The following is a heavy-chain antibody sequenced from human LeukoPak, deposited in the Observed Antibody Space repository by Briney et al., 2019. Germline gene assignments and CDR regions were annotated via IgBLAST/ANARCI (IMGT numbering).Heavy chain of an antibody. CDR2: IYYSGST. CDR1: GDSVSIYY. CDR3: ARGADSSGYYSIFYFDY. V-gene: IGHV4-59*02. J-gene: IGHJ4*02. Sequence: SETLSLTCTVSGDSVSIYYWNWIRQPPGKGLEWIGYIYYSGSTNYNPSLKSRVTISVDTSKNQFSLKLSSVTAADTAVYYCARGADSSGYYSIFYFDYWGQGTLVTVSS. D-gene: IGHD3-22*01.